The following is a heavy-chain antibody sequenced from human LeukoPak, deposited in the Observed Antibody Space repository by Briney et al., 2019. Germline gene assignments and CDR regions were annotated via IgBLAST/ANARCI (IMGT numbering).Heavy chain of an antibody. Sequence: GSLRLSSAASGFPFSSYGMHWVRQAPGKGLGGVAVISYDGSNKYYADSVKGRFTISRDNSKNTLYLQMNSLRAEDTAVYYCAKQFRPDTAMVEDAFDIWGQGTMVTVSS. D-gene: IGHD5-18*01. CDR2: ISYDGSNK. CDR1: GFPFSSYG. CDR3: AKQFRPDTAMVEDAFDI. J-gene: IGHJ3*02. V-gene: IGHV3-30*18.